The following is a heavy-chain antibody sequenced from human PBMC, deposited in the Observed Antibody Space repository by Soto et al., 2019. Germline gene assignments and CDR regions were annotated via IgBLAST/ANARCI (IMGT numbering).Heavy chain of an antibody. J-gene: IGHJ6*03. V-gene: IGHV3-11*01. D-gene: IGHD2-2*01. CDR2: ISSSGSTI. CDR3: VSAMVPSAGYYYYYYYMDV. Sequence: GAPLRLSSAASEFTFSDHYMSWILQAPGKGLKRVTFISSSGSTIYYADSVKGRFPISSDNAKNSLYLQMNSLSAEDTAVYYCVSAMVPSAGYYYYYYYMDVWGKGTTVTVSS. CDR1: EFTFSDHY.